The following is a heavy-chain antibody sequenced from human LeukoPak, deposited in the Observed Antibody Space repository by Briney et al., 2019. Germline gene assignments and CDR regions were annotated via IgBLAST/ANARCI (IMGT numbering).Heavy chain of an antibody. CDR1: GDSISNFY. CDR2: IHYSGNS. D-gene: IGHD1-1*01. V-gene: IGHV4-59*08. Sequence: PSETLSLTCSVSGDSISNFYWNWIRQPPGKRLEWIGNIHYSGNSNYNPSLQSRVTISIDTSRRQLFLKLTSVTAADTAVYYCALAPNSNWLDFWGQGTLVTVSS. J-gene: IGHJ4*02. CDR3: ALAPNSNWLDF.